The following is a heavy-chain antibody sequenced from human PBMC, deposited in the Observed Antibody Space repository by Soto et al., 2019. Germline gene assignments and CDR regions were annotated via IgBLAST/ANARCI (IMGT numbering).Heavy chain of an antibody. J-gene: IGHJ3*02. CDR3: ARDLRHYYDSSGSLDAFDI. CDR2: ISYDGSNK. CDR1: GFTFSSYA. V-gene: IGHV3-30-3*01. D-gene: IGHD3-22*01. Sequence: GGSLRLSCAASGFTFSSYAMHWVRQAPGKGLEWVAVISYDGSNKYYTDSVKGRFTISRDNSKNTLYLQMNSLRAEDTAVYYCARDLRHYYDSSGSLDAFDIWGQGTMVTVSS.